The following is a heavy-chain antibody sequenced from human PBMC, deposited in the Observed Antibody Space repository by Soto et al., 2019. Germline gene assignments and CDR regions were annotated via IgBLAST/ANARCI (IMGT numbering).Heavy chain of an antibody. D-gene: IGHD3-10*01. CDR3: ARVGGGGWFGGLDV. V-gene: IGHV1-69*13. CDR2: IIPVFASP. Sequence: GASVKVSCKASGGTVSNFVISWVRQAPGQGLEWMGGIIPVFASPKYAQKFQDRVTISPDASTSTIYMELSSLTSDDTAVYYCARVGGGGWFGGLDVWGQGTTVTVSS. CDR1: GGTVSNFV. J-gene: IGHJ6*02.